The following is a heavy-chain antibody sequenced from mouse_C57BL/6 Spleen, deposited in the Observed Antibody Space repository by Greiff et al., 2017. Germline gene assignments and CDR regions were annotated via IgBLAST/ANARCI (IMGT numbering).Heavy chain of an antibody. CDR1: GFSLTSYG. CDR2: IWSGGST. Sequence: VKVEESGPGLVQPSQILSITCTVSGFSLTSYGVHWVRQSPGKGLEWLGVIWSGGSTDYNAAFISRLSISKDNSKSQVFFKMNSLQADDTAIYXCARNLGGRMDYWGQGTSVTVSS. J-gene: IGHJ4*01. V-gene: IGHV2-2*01. CDR3: ARNLGGRMDY.